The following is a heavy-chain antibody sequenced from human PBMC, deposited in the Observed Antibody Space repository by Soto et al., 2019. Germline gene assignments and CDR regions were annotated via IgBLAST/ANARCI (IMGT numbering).Heavy chain of an antibody. V-gene: IGHV1-18*01. CDR2: IRTYNGDT. CDR1: GYTFSAYD. D-gene: IGHD3-10*01. CDR3: ARAGAAPYYYYGLDV. Sequence: ASVKVSCKTAGYTFSAYDIYWVRQAPGQGLEWMGWIRTYNGDTNYAQKFQTRVTMTTDKTTDTAYMHLRSLTSDDTAIYYCARAGAAPYYYYGLDVWGQGTTVTVSS. J-gene: IGHJ6*02.